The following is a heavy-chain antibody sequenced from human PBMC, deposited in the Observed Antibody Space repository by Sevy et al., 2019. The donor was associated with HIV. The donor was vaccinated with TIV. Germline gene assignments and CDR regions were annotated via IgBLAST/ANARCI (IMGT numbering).Heavy chain of an antibody. CDR1: GFTFSSYA. CDR3: AKDRITMIGDAFDV. D-gene: IGHD3-22*01. CDR2: LSGYGGST. V-gene: IGHV3-23*01. J-gene: IGHJ3*01. Sequence: GGSLRLSCAASGFTFSSYAMSWVRQAPGKGLEWVSGLSGYGGSTYYADSVKGRFTISRDNSKNTLYLQMNSLRAEDTAAYYCAKDRITMIGDAFDVWGQGTMVTVSS.